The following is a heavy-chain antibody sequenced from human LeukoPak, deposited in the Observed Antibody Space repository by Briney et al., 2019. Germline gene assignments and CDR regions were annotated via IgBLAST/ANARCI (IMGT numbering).Heavy chain of an antibody. J-gene: IGHJ4*02. D-gene: IGHD6-13*01. CDR1: GYTFTRHY. V-gene: IGHV1-2*02. Sequence: ASVKVSCKASGYTFTRHYFHWVRQAPGQGLEWMGWINPNSGDTNFAQKFQGRVTMTRATSISTVYMELTSLRSDDTALYYCMRGGGNSWFDYWGQGTLVSVSS. CDR2: INPNSGDT. CDR3: MRGGGNSWFDY.